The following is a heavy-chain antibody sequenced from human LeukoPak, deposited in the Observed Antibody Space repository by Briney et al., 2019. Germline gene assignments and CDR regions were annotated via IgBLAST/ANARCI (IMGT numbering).Heavy chain of an antibody. V-gene: IGHV3-48*04. J-gene: IGHJ4*02. CDR3: SRGGELRYFDCLLTFDY. CDR2: ISSSGSTI. CDR1: GFTFSSYG. Sequence: AGGSLRLSCAASGFTFSSYGMTWVRQAPGKGLEWVSYISSSGSTIYYADSVKGRFTISRDNAKNSLYLQMDSLRAEDTAVYYCSRGGELRYFDCLLTFDYWGQGTLVTVSS. D-gene: IGHD3-9*01.